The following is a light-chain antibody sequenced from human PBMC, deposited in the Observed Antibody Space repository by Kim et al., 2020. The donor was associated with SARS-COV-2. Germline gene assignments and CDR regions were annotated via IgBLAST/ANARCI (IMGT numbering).Light chain of an antibody. J-gene: IGLJ2*01. CDR2: GKN. Sequence: VAVGQTVRITCQGDSLRSYYTTWFQQKPGQAPIVVVYGKNNRPAGIPARFSGSSSGNTASLTITGTQAGDEADYYCNSRDNNDNVLFGGGTQLTVL. V-gene: IGLV3-19*01. CDR1: SLRSYY. CDR3: NSRDNNDNVL.